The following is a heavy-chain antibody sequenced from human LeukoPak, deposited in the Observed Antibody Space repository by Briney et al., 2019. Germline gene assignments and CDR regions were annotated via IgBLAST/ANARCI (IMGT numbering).Heavy chain of an antibody. J-gene: IGHJ4*02. D-gene: IGHD6-13*01. CDR3: ARAIAAADY. Sequence: SETLSLTCAAYGGSFSGYYWSWIRQPPGKGLEWIGEINHSGSTNYNPSLKSRVTISVDTSKNQFSLKLSSVTAADTAVYYCARAIAAADYWGQGTLVTVSS. V-gene: IGHV4-34*01. CDR1: GGSFSGYY. CDR2: INHSGST.